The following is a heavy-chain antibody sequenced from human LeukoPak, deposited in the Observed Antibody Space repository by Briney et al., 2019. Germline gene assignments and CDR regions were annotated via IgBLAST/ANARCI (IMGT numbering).Heavy chain of an antibody. CDR2: IIPIFGTA. Sequence: ASVKVSCKASGGTFSSYAISWVRQAPGQGLEWMGGIIPIFGTANYAQKFQGRVTITADESTSTAYMELSSLRSEDMAVYYCARDRSSDYGGNYFDYWGQGTLVTVSS. J-gene: IGHJ4*02. V-gene: IGHV1-69*13. CDR1: GGTFSSYA. CDR3: ARDRSSDYGGNYFDY. D-gene: IGHD4-23*01.